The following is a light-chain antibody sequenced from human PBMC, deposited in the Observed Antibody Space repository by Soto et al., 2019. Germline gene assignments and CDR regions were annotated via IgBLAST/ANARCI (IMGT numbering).Light chain of an antibody. CDR3: QQCSNWPQT. CDR2: ESS. CDR1: QNVASY. Sequence: EIVLTQSPATLSLSPGERATLSCRASQNVASYLDWYQQKPGQAPRLLIYESSNRAAGIAARFSGSGSGTDFTLTISSLEPEDFAVYYCQQCSNWPQTFGQGTKVDIK. V-gene: IGKV3-11*01. J-gene: IGKJ1*01.